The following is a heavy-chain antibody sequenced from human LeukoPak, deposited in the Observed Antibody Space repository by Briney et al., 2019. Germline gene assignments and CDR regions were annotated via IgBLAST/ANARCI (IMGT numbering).Heavy chain of an antibody. V-gene: IGHV3-23*01. D-gene: IGHD3-16*01. Sequence: GGSLRLSCAASGFTFNNYAMSWVRQAPGKGLQWVSGISGSGSSTYYADSVKGRFTISRDDSKNTLYLQMNSLRAEDTAVYYCAKVYDYVWGSYGAFDIWGQGTMVTVSS. J-gene: IGHJ3*02. CDR2: ISGSGSST. CDR3: AKVYDYVWGSYGAFDI. CDR1: GFTFNNYA.